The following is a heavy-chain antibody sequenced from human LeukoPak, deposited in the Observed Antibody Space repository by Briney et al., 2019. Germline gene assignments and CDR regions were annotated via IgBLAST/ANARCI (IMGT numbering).Heavy chain of an antibody. D-gene: IGHD2-2*01. CDR3: ARRAGRYCSSTSCFDLDH. V-gene: IGHV3-33*01. Sequence: GGSLRLSCATSGFNFSSHGIHWVRQSPGKGLEWVAVIWYDGVNKYYGDSVKGRFTTSRDNSKNTVYLQMNSLRAEDTAVYYCARRAGRYCSSTSCFDLDHWGQGTLVTVSS. CDR2: IWYDGVNK. CDR1: GFNFSSHG. J-gene: IGHJ4*02.